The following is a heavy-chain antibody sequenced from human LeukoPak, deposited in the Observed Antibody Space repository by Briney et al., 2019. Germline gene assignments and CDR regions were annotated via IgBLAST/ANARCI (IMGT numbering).Heavy chain of an antibody. J-gene: IGHJ4*02. CDR1: GFTFGDYA. D-gene: IGHD2/OR15-2a*01. V-gene: IGHV3-49*04. CDR2: IRSKAYGGTT. CDR3: TRDFSY. Sequence: GGSLRLSCTASGFTFGDYAMSWVRQAPGKGLEWVVFIRSKAYGGTTEYAASVKGRFTISRDDSKSIAYLQMNSLKTEDTAVYYCTRDFSYWGQGTLVTVSS.